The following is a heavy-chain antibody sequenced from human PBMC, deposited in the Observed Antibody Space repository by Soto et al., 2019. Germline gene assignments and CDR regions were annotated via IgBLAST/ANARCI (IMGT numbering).Heavy chain of an antibody. J-gene: IGHJ4*02. D-gene: IGHD3-3*01. CDR3: ATDSNYDVSNSF. CDR2: ILPVSAPP. V-gene: IGHV1-69*13. CDR1: GGTLDNYA. Sequence: ASVKVSCKASGGTLDNYAINCVRQAPGQGLEWMGGILPVSAPPDYAQKFQGRVSITADHSTSTVYMELSRLKSDDTAVYFCATDSNYDVSNSFWGQGTLVTVSS.